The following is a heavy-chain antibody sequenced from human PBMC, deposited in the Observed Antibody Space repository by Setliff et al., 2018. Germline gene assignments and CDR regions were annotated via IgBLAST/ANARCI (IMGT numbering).Heavy chain of an antibody. D-gene: IGHD3-16*01. J-gene: IGHJ4*02. V-gene: IGHV4-39*07. CDR3: ARVRVVQGYYEFDS. CDR1: GGSISTSNYH. CDR2: IYFNGDT. Sequence: NPSETLSLTCNVSGGSISTSNYHWGWVRQPPGKGLEWIANIYFNGDTVKQPFLKSRVTISIDTSKNQFSLGLSSEIVADTATYYCARVRVVQGYYEFDSWGQGALVTVSS.